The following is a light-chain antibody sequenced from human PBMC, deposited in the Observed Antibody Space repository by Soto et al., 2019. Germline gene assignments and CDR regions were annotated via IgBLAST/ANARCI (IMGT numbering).Light chain of an antibody. Sequence: EIVMTQSTATLSVSPGERATLSCRASQSVSSKLAWYQQKVGQAPRLLIYGASTRAAGIPARFSGSGSGTEFTLTISSLQSEDFEVYYCQQYDKWPLTFGGGAKVEIK. V-gene: IGKV3-15*01. CDR1: QSVSSK. J-gene: IGKJ4*01. CDR2: GAS. CDR3: QQYDKWPLT.